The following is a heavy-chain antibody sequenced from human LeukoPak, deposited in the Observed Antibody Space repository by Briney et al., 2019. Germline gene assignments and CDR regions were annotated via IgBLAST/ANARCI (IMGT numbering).Heavy chain of an antibody. CDR2: IHYCGST. D-gene: IGHD6-13*01. CDR3: ARRSAGTAFDY. J-gene: IGHJ4*02. CDR1: GGSIRTSGYY. Sequence: SETLSLTCTVSGGSIRTSGYYWAWLRQPPGKGMDWLGSIHYCGSTYYHSSLKSRVTMSVDTSKTLISLKLTSVTAADTAVYYFARRSAGTAFDYWGPGTLVTVCS. V-gene: IGHV4-39*01.